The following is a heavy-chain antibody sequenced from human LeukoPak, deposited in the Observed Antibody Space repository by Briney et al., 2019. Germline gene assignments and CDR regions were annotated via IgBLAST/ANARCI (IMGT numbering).Heavy chain of an antibody. D-gene: IGHD6-13*01. CDR2: IYYSGST. CDR1: GGSMSSYF. J-gene: IGHJ5*02. V-gene: IGHV4-59*01. CDR3: ARGPYSRKFDP. Sequence: RSSETLSLTCTISGGSMSSYFWSWIRQTPGRGLEWIGYIYYSGSTNYNPSLKSRVTISVDTSKNQFSLKLSSVTAADTAVYYCARGPYSRKFDPWGQGTLVTVSS.